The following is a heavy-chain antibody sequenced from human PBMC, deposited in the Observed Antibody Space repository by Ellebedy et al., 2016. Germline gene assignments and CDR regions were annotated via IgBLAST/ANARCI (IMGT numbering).Heavy chain of an antibody. Sequence: SETLSLTXTVSGGSVRNGNYYWSWIRQPPGKGLEWIGYIYYSGIVYYNPSLKSRVTLSVDTSQNLFSLKLDSVTAPDTAVYYCARIGYGSGSNRYFDYWGQGTLVTVSS. CDR3: ARIGYGSGSNRYFDY. J-gene: IGHJ4*02. CDR1: GGSVRNGNYY. V-gene: IGHV4-61*03. D-gene: IGHD3-10*01. CDR2: IYYSGIV.